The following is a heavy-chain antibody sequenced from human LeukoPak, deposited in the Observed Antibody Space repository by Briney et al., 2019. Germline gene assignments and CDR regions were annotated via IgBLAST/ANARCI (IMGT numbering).Heavy chain of an antibody. D-gene: IGHD3/OR15-3a*01. J-gene: IGHJ4*02. V-gene: IGHV3-64*01. CDR1: GFTFRNHA. CDR3: AREERGLAIDY. CDR2: INSNGDTT. Sequence: GGSLRLSCAASGFTFRNHAMHWVRQAPGKGLEYVSAINSNGDTTYYGNSVKGRFTISRNNSKSTLYLQMGSLRPADTAVYYCAREERGLAIDYWGQGALVTVSS.